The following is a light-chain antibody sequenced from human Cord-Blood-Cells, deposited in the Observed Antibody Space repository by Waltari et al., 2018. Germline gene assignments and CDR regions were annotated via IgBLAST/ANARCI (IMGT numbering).Light chain of an antibody. CDR1: QSVSSY. J-gene: IGKJ4*01. CDR3: QQRSNWPPLT. CDR2: DAS. V-gene: IGKV3-11*01. Sequence: EIVLTQSPATLSLSPGEGATLPCRASQSVSSYLAWYQQKPGQAPRLLIYDASNRATGIPARFSGSGSGTDFTLTISSLEPEDFAVYYCQQRSNWPPLTFGGGTKVEIK.